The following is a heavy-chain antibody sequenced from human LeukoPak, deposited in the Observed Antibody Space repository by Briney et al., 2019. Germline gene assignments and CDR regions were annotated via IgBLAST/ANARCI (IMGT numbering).Heavy chain of an antibody. J-gene: IGHJ4*02. CDR2: INPSGGST. Sequence: ASVKVSCKASGYTFTSYYMHWVRQAPGQGLEWMGIINPSGGSTSYAQKFQGRVTMTRDTSISTAYMELSRLRSDDTAVYYCARDTTLSIALTMIVVQPTPRHDYWGQGTLVTVSS. D-gene: IGHD3-22*01. CDR1: GYTFTSYY. V-gene: IGHV1-46*01. CDR3: ARDTTLSIALTMIVVQPTPRHDY.